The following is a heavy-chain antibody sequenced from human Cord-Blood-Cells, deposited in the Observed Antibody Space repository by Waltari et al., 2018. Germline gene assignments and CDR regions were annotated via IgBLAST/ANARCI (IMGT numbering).Heavy chain of an antibody. CDR3: ARALVVPAATFDY. Sequence: QVQLQESGPGLVKPSETLSLTCAVSGYSISSGYYWGWIRQPPGKGLEWIGSIYHSGSTYYNPSLKSRVTRSVDTSKNQFSLKLSSVTAADTAVYYCARALVVPAATFDYWGQGTLVTVSS. CDR2: IYHSGST. J-gene: IGHJ4*02. D-gene: IGHD2-2*01. CDR1: GYSISSGYY. V-gene: IGHV4-38-2*01.